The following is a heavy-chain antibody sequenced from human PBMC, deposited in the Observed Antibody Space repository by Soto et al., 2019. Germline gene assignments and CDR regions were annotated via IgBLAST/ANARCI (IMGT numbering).Heavy chain of an antibody. V-gene: IGHV3-30*18. Sequence: LRLSCAASGFTFSSYGMHWVRQAPGKGLEWVAVISYDGSNKYYADSVKGRFTISRDNSKNTLYLQMNSLRAEGTAVYYCANTLAIFVVGPQDYYDGMDVCGQGTTVTVSS. CDR2: ISYDGSNK. J-gene: IGHJ6*02. CDR1: GFTFSSYG. D-gene: IGHD3-3*01. CDR3: ANTLAIFVVGPQDYYDGMDV.